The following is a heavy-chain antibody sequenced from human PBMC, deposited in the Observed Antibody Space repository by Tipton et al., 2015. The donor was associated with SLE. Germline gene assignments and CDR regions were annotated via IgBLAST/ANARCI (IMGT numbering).Heavy chain of an antibody. CDR2: ISGRGGST. J-gene: IGHJ4*02. V-gene: IGHV3-23*01. CDR3: AKGSIRDFDY. CDR1: GFTFSSYA. D-gene: IGHD6-13*01. Sequence: GSLRLSCAASGFTFSSYAMSWVRQAPGKGLEWVSSISGRGGSTYYADSVKGRFTISRDNSKSTLYLQMNSLRAEDTAVYYCAKGSIRDFDYWGQGTLVTVSS.